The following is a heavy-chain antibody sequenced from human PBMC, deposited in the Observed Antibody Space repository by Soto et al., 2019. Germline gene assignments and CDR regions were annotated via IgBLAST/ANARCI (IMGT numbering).Heavy chain of an antibody. CDR2: MSYDGGNE. J-gene: IGHJ6*02. V-gene: IGHV3-30-3*01. Sequence: QVQLVESGGGVVQPGRSLRLSCAASGFTFSTYAMDWARQAPGKGLEWVAVMSYDGGNEYYADSVKGRFTVSRDKSKNTLYLQMNSLRPEDTAVYYCATDGYGGSWDVWGQGTTVTVSS. CDR1: GFTFSTYA. D-gene: IGHD5-12*01. CDR3: ATDGYGGSWDV.